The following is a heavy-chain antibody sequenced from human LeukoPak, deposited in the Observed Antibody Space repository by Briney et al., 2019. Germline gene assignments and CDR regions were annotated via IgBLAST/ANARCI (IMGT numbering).Heavy chain of an antibody. V-gene: IGHV1-69*05. J-gene: IGHJ6*03. D-gene: IGHD1-26*01. CDR2: IIPIFGTA. Sequence: SVKVSCKASGGTFSSYAISWLRQAPGQGLEWMGGIIPIFGTANYAQKFQGRVTITTDESTSTAYMELSSLRSEDTAAYYCARAGEWELQNKDPYYYYMDVWGKGTTVTVSS. CDR1: GGTFSSYA. CDR3: ARAGEWELQNKDPYYYYMDV.